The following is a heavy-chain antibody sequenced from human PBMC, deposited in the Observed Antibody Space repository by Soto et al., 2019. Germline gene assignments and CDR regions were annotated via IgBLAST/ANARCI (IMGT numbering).Heavy chain of an antibody. CDR1: GDTLSSNY. CDR2: INPSGGST. Sequence: QVQLVQSGAEVRKPGASVKVACKASGDTLSSNYMHWVRQAPGQGLEWMGIINPSGGSTNYAQKCQGRATRRRDTPPNKVYGELKSRRTEKTAVYDGATRAWLQVNWVFDIWGQGTMVCVTS. J-gene: IGHJ3*02. D-gene: IGHD5-12*01. CDR3: ATRAWLQVNWVFDI. V-gene: IGHV1-46*01.